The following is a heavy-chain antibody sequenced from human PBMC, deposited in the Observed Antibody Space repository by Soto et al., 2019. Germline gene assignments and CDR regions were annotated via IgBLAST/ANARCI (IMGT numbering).Heavy chain of an antibody. CDR1: GGSISSSNW. D-gene: IGHD4-17*01. CDR2: IYHSGST. CDR3: ARGFGRATVTTLEYFQH. V-gene: IGHV4-4*02. Sequence: SETLSLTCAVSGGSISSSNWWSWVRQPPGKGLVWIGGIYHSGSTNYNPSLTSRVTISVVKSKNQFSLKLSSVTAADTAVYYCARGFGRATVTTLEYFQHWGQGTLVTVSS. J-gene: IGHJ1*01.